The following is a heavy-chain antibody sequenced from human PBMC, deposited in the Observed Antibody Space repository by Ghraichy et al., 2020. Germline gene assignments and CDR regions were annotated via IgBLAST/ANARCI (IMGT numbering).Heavy chain of an antibody. V-gene: IGHV5-51*01. J-gene: IGHJ4*02. CDR1: GYSFTSYW. D-gene: IGHD6-19*01. CDR2: FHPGDSST. Sequence: GESLNISCQGSGYSFTSYWIAWVRQLPGKGLEWMRVFHPGDSSTRYSPSFQGQVTMSADKSISTAYLQWSSLKASDTAIYYCARETSGWFRGVFDSWGQGILVTVSS. CDR3: ARETSGWFRGVFDS.